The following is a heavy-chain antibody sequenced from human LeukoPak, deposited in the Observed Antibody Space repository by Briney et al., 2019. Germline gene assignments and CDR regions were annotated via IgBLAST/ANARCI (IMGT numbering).Heavy chain of an antibody. V-gene: IGHV1-69*04. CDR2: IIPILGIA. CDR3: AREEGYYYDSSGYSWFDP. Sequence: ASVKVSCKASGGTFSSYAISWVRQAPGQGLEWMGRIIPILGIANYAQKFQGRVTITADESTSTAYMELSSLRSEDTAVYYCAREEGYYYDSSGYSWFDPWGQGTLVTVSS. D-gene: IGHD3-22*01. J-gene: IGHJ5*02. CDR1: GGTFSSYA.